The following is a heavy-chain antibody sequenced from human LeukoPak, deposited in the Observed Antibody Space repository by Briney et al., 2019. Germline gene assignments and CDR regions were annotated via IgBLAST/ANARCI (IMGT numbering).Heavy chain of an antibody. CDR2: IYHSGST. V-gene: IGHV4-38-2*02. D-gene: IGHD1-26*01. CDR3: ARVGGRTVGAYFDY. CDR1: GYSISSGYY. J-gene: IGHJ4*02. Sequence: SETLSLTCTVSGYSISSGYYWGWIRQPPGKGLEWIGSIYHSGSTYYNPSLKSRVTISVDTSKNQFSLKLSSVTAADTAVYYCARVGGRTVGAYFDYWGQGTLVTVSS.